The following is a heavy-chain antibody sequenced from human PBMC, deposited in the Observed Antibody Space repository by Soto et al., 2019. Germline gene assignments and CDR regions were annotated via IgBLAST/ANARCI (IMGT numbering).Heavy chain of an antibody. V-gene: IGHV3-73*02. Sequence: EVQLVESGGGLVQPGGSLKLSCAASGFTFSGSAMHWVRQASGKGLEWVGRIRSKANSYATAYAASVKGRFTISRDDSKNTAYLQMNSLKTEDTAVYYCTRHPYSYGSGPPYCYYGMDVWGQGTTVTVSS. CDR2: IRSKANSYAT. CDR3: TRHPYSYGSGPPYCYYGMDV. D-gene: IGHD5-18*01. J-gene: IGHJ6*02. CDR1: GFTFSGSA.